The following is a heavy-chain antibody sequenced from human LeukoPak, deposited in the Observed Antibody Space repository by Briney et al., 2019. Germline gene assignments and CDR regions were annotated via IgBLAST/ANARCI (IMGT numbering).Heavy chain of an antibody. J-gene: IGHJ4*02. CDR2: IDPSDSYT. D-gene: IGHD4-17*01. V-gene: IGHV5-10-1*01. CDR1: GYSFTSYW. CDR3: ARHGRSDYSPDY. Sequence: GESLKISCKGSGYSFTSYWISWVRQMPGKGLERMGRIDPSDSYTNYSPSFQGHVTISADKSISTAYLQWSSLKASDTAMYYCARHGRSDYSPDYWGQGTLVTVSS.